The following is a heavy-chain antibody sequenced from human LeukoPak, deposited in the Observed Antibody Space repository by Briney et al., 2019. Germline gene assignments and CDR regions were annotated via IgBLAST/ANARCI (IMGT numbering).Heavy chain of an antibody. Sequence: GRSLRLSCAASGFTFSSYGMHWVRQAPGKGLEWVAVISYDGSNKYYADSVKGRFTISRDNSKNTLYLQMNSLRAEDTAVYYCAKVGSGWYGPSDYWGQGTLVTVSS. V-gene: IGHV3-30*18. CDR1: GFTFSSYG. CDR2: ISYDGSNK. J-gene: IGHJ4*02. CDR3: AKVGSGWYGPSDY. D-gene: IGHD6-19*01.